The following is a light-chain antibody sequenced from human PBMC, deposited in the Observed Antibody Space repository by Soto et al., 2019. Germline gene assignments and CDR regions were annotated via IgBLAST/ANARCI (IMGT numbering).Light chain of an antibody. J-gene: IGLJ2*01. CDR3: QTWGRGIVV. CDR2: LNSDGSH. CDR1: GGHSTYS. V-gene: IGLV4-69*02. Sequence: QPVLTQSPSASASLGASVNLNCTLTGGHSTYSIGWHQQQPQRGPRFLMRLNSDGSHSKGDGIPDRFSGSSSGAERFLTISSLQSEDEADYYCQTWGRGIVVFGGGTKLTVL.